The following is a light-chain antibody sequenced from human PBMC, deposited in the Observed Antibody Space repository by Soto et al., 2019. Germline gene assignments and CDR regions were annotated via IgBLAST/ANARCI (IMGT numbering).Light chain of an antibody. V-gene: IGKV3-20*01. CDR2: DAS. CDR3: QQYGSAPFT. J-gene: IGKJ3*01. CDR1: QSVASSH. Sequence: EIVLTQCRGHLSLSIGERANLSGRASQSVASSHLAWYRQKPGQTPRLLIYDASSRATGIPDRISGSGSGTDFTLTISRLEPEDFAVYYCQQYGSAPFTFGPGTKVDIK.